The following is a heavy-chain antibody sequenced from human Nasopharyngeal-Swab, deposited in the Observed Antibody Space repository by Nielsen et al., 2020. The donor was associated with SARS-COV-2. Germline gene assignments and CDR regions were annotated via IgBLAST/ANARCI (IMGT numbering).Heavy chain of an antibody. CDR3: ARGYYYEVPDY. CDR1: GFTFSSYA. Sequence: ESLKISCAASGFTFSSYAMSWIRQPPGKGLEWIGEINHSGSTNYNPSLKSRVTISVDTSTNQFSLKLSSVTAADTAVYYCARGYYYEVPDYWGQGTLVTVSS. D-gene: IGHD3-22*01. V-gene: IGHV4-34*01. J-gene: IGHJ4*02. CDR2: INHSGST.